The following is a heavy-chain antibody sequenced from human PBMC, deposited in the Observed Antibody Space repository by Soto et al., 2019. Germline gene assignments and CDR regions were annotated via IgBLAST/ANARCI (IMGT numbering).Heavy chain of an antibody. J-gene: IGHJ2*01. CDR2: ISYDGSNK. D-gene: IGHD5-18*01. CDR3: AGDPLWGTAMVLWYFDL. CDR1: GFTFSSYA. Sequence: QVQLVESGGGVVQPGRSLRLSCAASGFTFSSYAMHWVRQAPGKGLEWVAVISYDGSNKYYADSVKGRFTISRDNSKNPLYLQMNSLRAEDTAVYYCAGDPLWGTAMVLWYFDLWGRGTLVTVSS. V-gene: IGHV3-30-3*01.